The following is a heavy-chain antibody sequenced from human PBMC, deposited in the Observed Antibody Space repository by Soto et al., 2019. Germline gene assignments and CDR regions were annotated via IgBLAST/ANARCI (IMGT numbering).Heavy chain of an antibody. V-gene: IGHV5-51*01. Sequence: GESLKISCKTSGYSFISYWVAWVRQKPGKGLEWMGTFYPGDSTSTYSPSFQGHVTISVDKSISTAYLHLSSLKASDTAMYYCARIIGYCRNNDCSWTFDIWGQGTTVTVS. D-gene: IGHD2-2*03. CDR1: GYSFISYW. J-gene: IGHJ3*02. CDR3: ARIIGYCRNNDCSWTFDI. CDR2: FYPGDSTS.